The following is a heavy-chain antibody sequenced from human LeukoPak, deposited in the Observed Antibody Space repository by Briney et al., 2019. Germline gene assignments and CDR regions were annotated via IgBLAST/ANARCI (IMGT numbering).Heavy chain of an antibody. V-gene: IGHV4-34*01. CDR1: GGSFSGYY. D-gene: IGHD3-9*01. CDR3: ARTLRYFDRSFDY. J-gene: IGHJ4*02. CDR2: INHSGST. Sequence: SETLSLTCAVYGGSFSGYYWSWIRQPPGKGLEWIGEINHSGSTNYNPSLKSRVTISVDTSKNQFSLKLSSVTAADTAVYYCARTLRYFDRSFDYWGQGTLVTVSS.